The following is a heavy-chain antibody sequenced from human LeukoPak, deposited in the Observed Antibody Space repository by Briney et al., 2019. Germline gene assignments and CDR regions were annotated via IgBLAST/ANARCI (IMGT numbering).Heavy chain of an antibody. J-gene: IGHJ4*02. CDR3: ARRRERRRTDRFDYFDY. CDR2: ISYSGST. D-gene: IGHD1-26*01. CDR1: GGSISSYF. Sequence: SETLSLTCTVSGGSISSYFWSWFRQPPGTGLEWIGYISYSGSTNYNPSLKSRITISLDTSKNQFSLKLSSVTAADTAVYYCARRRERRRTDRFDYFDYWGQGALVAVSS. V-gene: IGHV4-59*08.